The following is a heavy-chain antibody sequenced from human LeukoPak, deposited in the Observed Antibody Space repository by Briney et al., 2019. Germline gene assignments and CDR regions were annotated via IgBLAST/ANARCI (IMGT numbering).Heavy chain of an antibody. CDR3: ARDVDPPGSGFDY. D-gene: IGHD2-15*01. V-gene: IGHV1-2*04. J-gene: IGHJ4*02. Sequence: ASAKVSCKASGYTFTGYYMHWVRQAPGQGLEWMGWINPNSGGTNYAQKFQGWVTMTRDTSISTAYMELSRLRSDDTAVYYCARDVDPPGSGFDYWGQGTLVTVSS. CDR1: GYTFTGYY. CDR2: INPNSGGT.